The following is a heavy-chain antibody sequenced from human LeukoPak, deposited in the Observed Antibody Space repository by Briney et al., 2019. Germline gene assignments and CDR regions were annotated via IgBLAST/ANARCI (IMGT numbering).Heavy chain of an antibody. CDR1: GGSFSGYY. V-gene: IGHV4-34*01. Sequence: NPSETLFLTCAVYGGSFSGYYWSWIRQPPGKGLEWIGEINHSGSTNYNPSLKSRVTISVDTSKNQFSLKLSSVTAADTAVYYCARVGHSSGYYVNRDYWGQGTLVTVSS. D-gene: IGHD3-22*01. CDR2: INHSGST. CDR3: ARVGHSSGYYVNRDY. J-gene: IGHJ4*02.